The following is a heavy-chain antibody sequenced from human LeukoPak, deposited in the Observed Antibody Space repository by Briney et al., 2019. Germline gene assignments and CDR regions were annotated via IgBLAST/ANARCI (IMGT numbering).Heavy chain of an antibody. CDR3: ARDRDGPDCYMDV. D-gene: IGHD5-24*01. V-gene: IGHV3-74*01. Sequence: GGSLRLSCAASGFSFSNYWMLWVREVPEKGLEWVSRIKSDGTGATYAASVDGRFTISRDNAERTLYLQMNSLRAEDTATYYRARDRDGPDCYMDVWGKGTTVTVSS. CDR1: GFSFSNYW. J-gene: IGHJ6*03. CDR2: IKSDGTGA.